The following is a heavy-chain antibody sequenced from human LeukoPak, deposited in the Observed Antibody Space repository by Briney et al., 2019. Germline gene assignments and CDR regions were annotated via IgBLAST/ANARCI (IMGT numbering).Heavy chain of an antibody. CDR1: GYTFTGYY. Sequence: ASVKVSCKASGYTFTGYYMHWVRQAPGQGLEWMGGIIPIFGTANYAQKFQGRVTITTDESTSTAYMELSSLRSEDTAVYYCASDNFDWLLSGAFDIWGQGTMVTVSS. V-gene: IGHV1-69*05. CDR2: IIPIFGTA. D-gene: IGHD3-9*01. CDR3: ASDNFDWLLSGAFDI. J-gene: IGHJ3*02.